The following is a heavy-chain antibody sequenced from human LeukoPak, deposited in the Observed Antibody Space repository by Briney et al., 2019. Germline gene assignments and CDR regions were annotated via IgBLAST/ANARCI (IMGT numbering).Heavy chain of an antibody. J-gene: IGHJ4*02. V-gene: IGHV3-30*04. CDR3: ARGDSSSWYLDY. CDR2: ISSDGRNE. D-gene: IGHD6-13*01. CDR1: GFTFSSHA. Sequence: GGSLRLSCTGSGFTFSSHAIHWVRQAPGKGLKWVAVISSDGRNEYYADSVKGRFTISRDNSKKTLYLQIISLRGEDTAVYYCARGDSSSWYLDYWGQGALVTVSS.